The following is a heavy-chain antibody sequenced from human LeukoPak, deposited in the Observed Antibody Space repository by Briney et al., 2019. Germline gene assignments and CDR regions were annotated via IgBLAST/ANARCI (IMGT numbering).Heavy chain of an antibody. Sequence: PSETLSLTCAVYGGSFSGYYWSWIRQPPGKGLEWIGEINHSGSTNYNPSLKSRVTISVDTSKNQFSLKLSSVTAADTAVYYCARDFWIGYSSGEGNWFDPWGQGTLVTVSS. V-gene: IGHV4-34*01. CDR1: GGSFSGYY. J-gene: IGHJ5*02. CDR2: INHSGST. D-gene: IGHD6-19*01. CDR3: ARDFWIGYSSGEGNWFDP.